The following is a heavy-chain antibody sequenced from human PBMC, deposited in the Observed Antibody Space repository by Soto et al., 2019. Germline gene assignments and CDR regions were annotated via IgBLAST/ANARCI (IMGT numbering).Heavy chain of an antibody. Sequence: PSETLSLTCTVSGGSISSYYWSWIRQPPGKGLEWIGYIYYSGSTNYNPSLKSRVTISVDTSKNQFSLKLSSVTAADTAVYYCARRYGSGFDYWGPGPLVTVSS. V-gene: IGHV4-59*01. CDR3: ARRYGSGFDY. J-gene: IGHJ4*02. D-gene: IGHD3-10*01. CDR1: GGSISSYY. CDR2: IYYSGST.